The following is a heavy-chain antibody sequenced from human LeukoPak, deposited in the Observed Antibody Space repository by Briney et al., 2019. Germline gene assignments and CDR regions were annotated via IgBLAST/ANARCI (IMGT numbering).Heavy chain of an antibody. CDR2: ISAYNGNT. CDR3: ARVEEMATIFRFDP. V-gene: IGHV1-18*04. CDR1: GYTFTGYY. Sequence: ASVKVSCKASGYTFTGYYMHWVRQAPGQGLEWMGWISAYNGNTNYAQKLQGRVTMTTDTSTSTAYMELRSLRSDDTAVYYCARVEEMATIFRFDPWGQGTLVTVSS. D-gene: IGHD5-24*01. J-gene: IGHJ5*02.